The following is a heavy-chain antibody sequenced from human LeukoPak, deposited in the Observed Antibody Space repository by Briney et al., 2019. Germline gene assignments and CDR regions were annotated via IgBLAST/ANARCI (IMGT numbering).Heavy chain of an antibody. J-gene: IGHJ4*02. Sequence: TGGSLRLSCAASGFTFSSHGMHWVRQAPGKGLEYVAAISSNGGRTYHANSVEGRFTISRDNSKNTLYLQMGSLRAEDMAVYYCARTERPYSAYDYWGQGTLVTVSS. CDR1: GFTFSSHG. V-gene: IGHV3-64*01. CDR2: ISSNGGRT. D-gene: IGHD5-12*01. CDR3: ARTERPYSAYDY.